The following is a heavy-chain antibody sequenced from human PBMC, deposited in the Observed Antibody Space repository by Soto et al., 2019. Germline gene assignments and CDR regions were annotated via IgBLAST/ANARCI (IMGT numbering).Heavy chain of an antibody. CDR1: GFTFSSYS. J-gene: IGHJ3*02. Sequence: EVQLVESGGGLVKPGGSLRLSCAASGFTFSSYSMNWVRQAPGKGLEWVSSISSSSSYIYYADSVKGRFTISRDNAKNSLYLQMNSLRAEDTAVYYCARRLEGPTVTTGGYAFDIWGQGTMVTVSS. V-gene: IGHV3-21*01. D-gene: IGHD4-17*01. CDR2: ISSSSSYI. CDR3: ARRLEGPTVTTGGYAFDI.